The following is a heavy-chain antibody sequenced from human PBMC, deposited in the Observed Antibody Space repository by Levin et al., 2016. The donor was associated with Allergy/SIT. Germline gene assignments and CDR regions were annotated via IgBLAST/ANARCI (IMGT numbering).Heavy chain of an antibody. CDR2: IYYRGTT. CDR1: GDSITGSTYY. Sequence: GSLRLSCTVSGDSITGSTYYWGWVRQSPGKGLEWIGTIYYRGTTYYNPSLKSRVSISVDRSKNQFSLNLSSVTAADTAVYYCTREGNPRAYDGSAYYNTAVDVWGRGTTVTVSS. V-gene: IGHV4-39*02. J-gene: IGHJ6*02. CDR3: TREGNPRAYDGSAYYNTAVDV. D-gene: IGHD3-22*01.